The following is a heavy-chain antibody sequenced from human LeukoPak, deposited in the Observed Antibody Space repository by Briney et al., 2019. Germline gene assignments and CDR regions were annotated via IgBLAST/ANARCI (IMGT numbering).Heavy chain of an antibody. D-gene: IGHD3-22*01. J-gene: IGHJ4*02. Sequence: PTETLSLTCTVSGGSISSGDYYWSWIRQPPGKGLEWIGYIYYSGSTYYNPSLKSRVTISVDTSKNQFSLKLSSVTAADTAVYYCATTDSSGYYGDYWGQGTLVTVSS. CDR1: GGSISSGDYY. CDR2: IYYSGST. CDR3: ATTDSSGYYGDY. V-gene: IGHV4-30-4*01.